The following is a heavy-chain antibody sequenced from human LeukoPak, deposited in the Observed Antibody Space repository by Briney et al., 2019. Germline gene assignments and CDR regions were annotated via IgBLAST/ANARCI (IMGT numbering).Heavy chain of an antibody. Sequence: SETLSLTCTVSGGSISSYYWSWIRQPPGKGVEWIGYIYYSGSTNYNPSLKSRVTISVDTSKNQFSLKLSSVTAADTAVYYCARGYYDFWSGYSYYYGMDVWGQGTTVTVSS. CDR1: GGSISSYY. D-gene: IGHD3-3*01. CDR2: IYYSGST. CDR3: ARGYYDFWSGYSYYYGMDV. V-gene: IGHV4-59*01. J-gene: IGHJ6*02.